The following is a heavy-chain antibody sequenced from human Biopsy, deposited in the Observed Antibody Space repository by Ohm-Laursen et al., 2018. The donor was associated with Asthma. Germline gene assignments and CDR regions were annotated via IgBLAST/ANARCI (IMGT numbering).Heavy chain of an antibody. CDR3: ARRAGSCISRTCYSLDF. V-gene: IGHV1-69*13. CDR1: GGTFNTYV. J-gene: IGHJ4*02. Sequence: ASVKVSCNSLGGTFNTYVIGWVRQAPGQGLEWMGGINSVFGTTAYPQKFQDRVTITADDSTSTVYMELSSLRSEDTAVYYCARRAGSCISRTCYSLDFWGQGTLVTVSS. D-gene: IGHD2-2*01. CDR2: INSVFGTT.